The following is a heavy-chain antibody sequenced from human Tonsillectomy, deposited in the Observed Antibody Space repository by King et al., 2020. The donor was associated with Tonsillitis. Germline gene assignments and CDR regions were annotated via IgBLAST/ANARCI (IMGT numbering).Heavy chain of an antibody. CDR2: IYYSGNT. CDR3: AGGSGWLPDS. CDR1: GGSISSYY. Sequence: QLQESGPGLVKPSETLSLTCSVSGGSISSYYWNWIRQPPGKGLEWMGNIYYSGNTNYNPSLKSRVTISLDTSKNQFSLKLLSVSAADTAVYYCAGGSGWLPDSWGQGTLVTVSS. V-gene: IGHV4-59*01. D-gene: IGHD5-24*01. J-gene: IGHJ4*02.